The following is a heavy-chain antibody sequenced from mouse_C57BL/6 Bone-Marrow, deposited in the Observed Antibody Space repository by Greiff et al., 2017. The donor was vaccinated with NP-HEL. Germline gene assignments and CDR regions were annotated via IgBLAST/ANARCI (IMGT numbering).Heavy chain of an antibody. D-gene: IGHD2-3*01. J-gene: IGHJ1*03. V-gene: IGHV5-4*01. CDR2: ISDGGSYT. CDR3: AREGWLPRYFDV. CDR1: GFTFSSYA. Sequence: EVMLVESGGGLVKPGGSLKLSCAASGFTFSSYAMSWVRQTPEKRLEWVATISDGGSYTYYPDNVKGRFTISRDNAKNNLYLQMSQLKSEDTAMDYCAREGWLPRYFDVWGTGTTVTVSS.